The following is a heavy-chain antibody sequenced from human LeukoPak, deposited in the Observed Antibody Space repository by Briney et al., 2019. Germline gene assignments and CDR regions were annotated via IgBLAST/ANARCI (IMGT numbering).Heavy chain of an antibody. CDR2: IYTSGST. CDR3: ATLYYYDSTRGNWFDY. Sequence: SETLSLTCAVYGGSFSGYYWSSIRQPAGKGLEWIGRIYTSGSTNYNPSIKSRVTMSVDTSKNQFSLKLSSVTAADTAVYYCATLYYYDSTRGNWFDYWGQGTLVTVSS. J-gene: IGHJ4*02. V-gene: IGHV4-59*10. CDR1: GGSFSGYY. D-gene: IGHD3-22*01.